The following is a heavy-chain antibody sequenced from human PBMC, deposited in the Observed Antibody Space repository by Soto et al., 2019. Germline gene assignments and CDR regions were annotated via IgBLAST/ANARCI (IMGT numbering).Heavy chain of an antibody. Sequence: GGSLRLSCAASGFTFSSYAMHWVRQAPGKGLEWVAVISYDGSNKYYADSVKGRFTISRDNSKNTLYLQMNSLRAEDTAVYYCARDRPKSGYCSSTSCASGMDVWGQGTTVTVSS. V-gene: IGHV3-30-3*01. J-gene: IGHJ6*02. CDR2: ISYDGSNK. CDR3: ARDRPKSGYCSSTSCASGMDV. CDR1: GFTFSSYA. D-gene: IGHD2-2*01.